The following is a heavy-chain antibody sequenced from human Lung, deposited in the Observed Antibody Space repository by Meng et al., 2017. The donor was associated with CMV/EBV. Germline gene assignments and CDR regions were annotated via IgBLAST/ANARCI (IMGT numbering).Heavy chain of an antibody. CDR3: ARDNNWGPDY. D-gene: IGHD7-27*01. Sequence: SVXVSCKASGYTFTAHYFHWVRQAPGQGLEWMGWIHPHRGDTNYAQQFQGRVTLTRDTSINTGYMELTRLTSDDTAVYYCARDNNWGPDYWGQGTLVTVPS. CDR1: GYTFTAHY. CDR2: IHPHRGDT. J-gene: IGHJ4*02. V-gene: IGHV1-2*02.